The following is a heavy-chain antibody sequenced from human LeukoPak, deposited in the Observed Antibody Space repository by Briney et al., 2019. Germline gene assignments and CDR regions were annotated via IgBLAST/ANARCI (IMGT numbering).Heavy chain of an antibody. CDR1: GFIFRKYA. D-gene: IGHD4/OR15-4a*01. J-gene: IGHJ4*02. Sequence: PGGSLRLSYGASGFIFRKYAMSCVRQAPGEGLEWLSVISDNVGGRYYADSVKGRFTISRDDSKHMLYLQMNSLRTEDTAVYYCAEESGEIGAPLYDYWGRGILVTASS. CDR2: ISDNVGGR. V-gene: IGHV3-23*01. CDR3: AEESGEIGAPLYDY.